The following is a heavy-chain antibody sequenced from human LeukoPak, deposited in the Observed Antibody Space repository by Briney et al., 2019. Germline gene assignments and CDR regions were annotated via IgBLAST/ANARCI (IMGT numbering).Heavy chain of an antibody. J-gene: IGHJ5*02. CDR3: ARLAARFSWFDP. D-gene: IGHD3-3*01. CDR1: GGCFSSYY. Sequence: SETLSLTCAVYGGCFSSYYWSWIRQPPGKGLEWIGEINHSGSTNYNPSLKSRVTISVDTSKNQFSLKLRSVTAADTAVYYCARLAARFSWFDPWGQGTLVTVSS. CDR2: INHSGST. V-gene: IGHV4-34*01.